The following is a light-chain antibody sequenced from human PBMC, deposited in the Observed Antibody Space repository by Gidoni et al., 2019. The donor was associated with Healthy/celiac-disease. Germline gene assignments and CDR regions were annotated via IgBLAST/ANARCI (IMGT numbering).Light chain of an antibody. J-gene: IGLJ3*02. CDR3: CSYAGSSTLV. CDR1: SSDVGSYNL. V-gene: IGLV2-23*02. CDR2: EVS. Sequence: QSALTQPASVSGSPGQSITISCTGTSSDVGSYNLVSWYQQPPGKAPKLMIYEVSKRPSGVSNRCSGSKSGNTASLTISGLQAEDEADYYCCSYAGSSTLVFGGGTKLTVL.